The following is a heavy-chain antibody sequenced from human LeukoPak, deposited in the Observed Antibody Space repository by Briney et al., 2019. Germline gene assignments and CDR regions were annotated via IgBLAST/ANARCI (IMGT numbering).Heavy chain of an antibody. CDR3: ARHGVGGYNWFDP. D-gene: IGHD4-23*01. V-gene: IGHV4-39*01. J-gene: IGHJ5*02. CDR1: GGSICSSSYY. Sequence: SETLSLTCTVSGGSICSSSYYWGWIRQPPGKGLEWIGSIYYSGSTYYNPSLKSRVTISVDTSKNQFSLKLSSVTAADTAVYYCARHGVGGYNWFDPWGQGTLVTVSS. CDR2: IYYSGST.